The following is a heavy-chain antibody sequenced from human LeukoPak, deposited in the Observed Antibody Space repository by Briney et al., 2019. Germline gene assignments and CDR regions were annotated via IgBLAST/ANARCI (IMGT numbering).Heavy chain of an antibody. V-gene: IGHV3-11*01. Sequence: PGGSLRLSCAASGFTFGYYYMSWIRQAPGKGLEWVSYIRSSGDSIYYADSVKGRFTISRDNAKNSLYLQLNSLRVDDTAVYYCARSLTMMASYFDPWGQGTLVTVSS. CDR3: ARSLTMMASYFDP. J-gene: IGHJ5*02. CDR1: GFTFGYYY. D-gene: IGHD3-22*01. CDR2: IRSSGDSI.